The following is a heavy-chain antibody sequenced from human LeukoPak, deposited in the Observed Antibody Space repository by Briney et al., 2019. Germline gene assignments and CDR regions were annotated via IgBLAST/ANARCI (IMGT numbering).Heavy chain of an antibody. CDR3: ANGAYYYDSSGYPYYYGMDV. D-gene: IGHD3-22*01. Sequence: PGGSLRLSCAASGFTLSSYVMHWVRQAPGKGLEWVAVISYVGSNKYYSDSVKGRFTISRDNSKNTLYLQMNSLRAEDTAVYYCANGAYYYDSSGYPYYYGMDVWGQGTTVTVSS. V-gene: IGHV3-30*18. CDR1: GFTLSSYV. J-gene: IGHJ6*02. CDR2: ISYVGSNK.